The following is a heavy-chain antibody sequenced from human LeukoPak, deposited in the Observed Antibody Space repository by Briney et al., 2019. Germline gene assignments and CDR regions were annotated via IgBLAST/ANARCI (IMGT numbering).Heavy chain of an antibody. Sequence: ASETLSLTCTVSGGSISSYFWTWIRQPPGKGLEWIGYISSSGSTNYNPSLKSRVTISVDTSKNHFSLGLTSVTAADTAVYYCARRGYTYGYDYFDYWGQGTLVTVPS. D-gene: IGHD5-18*01. CDR1: GGSISSYF. CDR3: ARRGYTYGYDYFDY. V-gene: IGHV4-4*09. J-gene: IGHJ4*02. CDR2: ISSSGST.